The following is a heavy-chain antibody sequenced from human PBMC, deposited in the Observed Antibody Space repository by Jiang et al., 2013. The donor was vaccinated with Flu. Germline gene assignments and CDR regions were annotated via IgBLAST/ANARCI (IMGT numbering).Heavy chain of an antibody. D-gene: IGHD3-10*01. Sequence: GAEVKKPGESLKISCKGSGDTFTSYWIAWVRQKPGKGLEWMGIIYPGDSDTRYSPSFQGQVTISADKSISTAYLQWSSLKASDTAMYYCARVGSYYGSGSYGAFDIWGQGTMVTVSS. CDR1: GDTFTSYW. V-gene: IGHV5-51*03. J-gene: IGHJ3*02. CDR3: ARVGSYYGSGSYGAFDI. CDR2: IYPGDSDT.